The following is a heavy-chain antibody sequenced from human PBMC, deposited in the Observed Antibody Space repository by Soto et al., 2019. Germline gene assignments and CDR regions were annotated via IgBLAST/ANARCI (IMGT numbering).Heavy chain of an antibody. J-gene: IGHJ6*03. CDR2: ISGSGGST. D-gene: IGHD3-10*01. CDR3: AKDLLWFGELLYYYMDV. Sequence: PGGSLRLSCASSGFTFSSYAMSLVRQAPGKGLEWVSAISGSGGSTYYADSVKGRFTISRDNSKNTLYLQMNSLRAEDTAVYYCAKDLLWFGELLYYYMDVWGKGTTVTVSS. V-gene: IGHV3-23*01. CDR1: GFTFSSYA.